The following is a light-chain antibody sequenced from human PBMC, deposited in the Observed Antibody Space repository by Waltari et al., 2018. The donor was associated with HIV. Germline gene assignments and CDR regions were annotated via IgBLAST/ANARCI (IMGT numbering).Light chain of an antibody. J-gene: IGKJ1*01. CDR3: HQYASFSGT. Sequence: DIRLTQSPSTLSASAGDRVAITCRAGQSVGPFLAWYQQKPGKPPKLLIFQASTLEGGVPSRFSGSVSGSDFTRTINGLQSDDFATYYCHQYASFSGTFGQGTKVELK. CDR1: QSVGPF. V-gene: IGKV1-5*03. CDR2: QAS.